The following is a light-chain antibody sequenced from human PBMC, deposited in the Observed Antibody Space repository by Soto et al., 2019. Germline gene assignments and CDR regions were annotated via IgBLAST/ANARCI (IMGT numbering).Light chain of an antibody. Sequence: QSALTHPASVTGSHGRSITISCTGTSSDVGGYNYVSWYQQHPGKAPQLMIYDVSSRPSGVSHRFSGSKSGTTASLTISGLQAEDEAYSFCSSYPAITSTRVFGGGTKVTVL. CDR1: SSDVGGYNY. CDR3: SSYPAITSTRV. V-gene: IGLV2-14*03. J-gene: IGLJ2*01. CDR2: DVS.